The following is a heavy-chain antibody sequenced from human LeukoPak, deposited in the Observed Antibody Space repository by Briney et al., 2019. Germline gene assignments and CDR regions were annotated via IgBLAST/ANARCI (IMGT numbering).Heavy chain of an antibody. D-gene: IGHD2-2*01. CDR2: IRYDGSNK. Sequence: PGGSLRLSCAASGFTFSSYGMHWVRQAAGKGLEWVAFIRYDGSNKYYADSVKGRFTISRDNSKKTLYLQMNSLRAEDTAVYYCVKAEYCSSTSCYVAPMFDYWGQGTLVTVSS. CDR3: VKAEYCSSTSCYVAPMFDY. V-gene: IGHV3-30*02. J-gene: IGHJ4*02. CDR1: GFTFSSYG.